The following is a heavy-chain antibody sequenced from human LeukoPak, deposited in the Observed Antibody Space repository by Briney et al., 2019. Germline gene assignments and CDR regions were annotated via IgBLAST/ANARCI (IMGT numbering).Heavy chain of an antibody. Sequence: SVTVSCKASGFTFTSSAVQWVRQARGQRLEWIGWIVVGSGNTNYAQKFQERVTITRDMSTSTAYMELSSLRSEDTAVYYCAASPDYYDSSGYSYDFDYWGQGTLVSVSS. CDR3: AASPDYYDSSGYSYDFDY. D-gene: IGHD3-22*01. CDR1: GFTFTSSA. J-gene: IGHJ4*02. CDR2: IVVGSGNT. V-gene: IGHV1-58*01.